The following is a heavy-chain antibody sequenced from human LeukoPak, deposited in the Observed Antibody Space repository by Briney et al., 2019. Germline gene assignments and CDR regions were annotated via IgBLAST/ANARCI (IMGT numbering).Heavy chain of an antibody. CDR1: GGSISSSTYY. CDR2: IHYSGTT. V-gene: IGHV4-39*07. Sequence: SETLSLTCTVSGGSISSSTYYWGWIRQPPGKGLEWIGSIHYSGTTYYNPSLTSRVTISVDTSKNQFSLKLSSVTAADTAVYYCAGGTGYQAFDYWGQGTLVTVSS. J-gene: IGHJ4*02. D-gene: IGHD3/OR15-3a*01. CDR3: AGGTGYQAFDY.